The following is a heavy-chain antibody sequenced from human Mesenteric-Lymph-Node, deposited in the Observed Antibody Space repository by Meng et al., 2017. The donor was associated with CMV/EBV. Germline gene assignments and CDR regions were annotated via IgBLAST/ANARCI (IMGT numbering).Heavy chain of an antibody. CDR2: ISSSGRTI. CDR3: ARVRRDFYDCSGRNCYKIDALDI. V-gene: IGHV3-48*04. Sequence: GGSLRLSCAASGFTFSCYWMSWVRQAPGKGLEWVSYISSSGRTIYYADSVKGRFTISRDTAKNSVYLQMSSLRAEDTAVYHCARVRRDFYDCSGRNCYKIDALDIWGQGTMVTVSS. D-gene: IGHD2-15*01. J-gene: IGHJ3*02. CDR1: GFTFSCYW.